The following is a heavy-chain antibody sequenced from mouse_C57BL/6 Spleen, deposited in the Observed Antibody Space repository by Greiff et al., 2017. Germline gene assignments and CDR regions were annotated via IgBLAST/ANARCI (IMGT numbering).Heavy chain of an antibody. J-gene: IGHJ2*01. CDR3: ARETTVVATGDY. CDR1: GYTFTSYW. V-gene: IGHV1-64*01. Sequence: QVQLQQPGAELVKPGASVKLSCKASGYTFTSYWMHWVKQRPGQGLEWIGMIHPNSGSTNYNEKLKSKATLTVDKSASTAYMQLSSLTSEDAAVYYCARETTVVATGDYWGQGTTLTVSS. D-gene: IGHD1-1*01. CDR2: IHPNSGST.